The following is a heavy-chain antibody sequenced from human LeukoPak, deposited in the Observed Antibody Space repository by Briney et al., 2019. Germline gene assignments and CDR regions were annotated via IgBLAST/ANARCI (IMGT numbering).Heavy chain of an antibody. CDR3: ARDRVVAAAGTLSGY. J-gene: IGHJ4*02. CDR1: GYTFTSYC. CDR2: ISAYNGNT. D-gene: IGHD6-13*01. Sequence: ASVKVSCKASGYTFTSYCISWVRQAPGQGLEWMGWISAYNGNTNYAQKLQGRVTMTTDTSTSTAYMELRSLRSDDTAVYYCARDRVVAAAGTLSGYWGQGTLVTVSS. V-gene: IGHV1-18*01.